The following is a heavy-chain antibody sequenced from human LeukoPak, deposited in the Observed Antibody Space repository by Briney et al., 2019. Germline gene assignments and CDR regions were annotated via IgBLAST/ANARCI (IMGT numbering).Heavy chain of an antibody. Sequence: GGSLRLSCAASGFTFDDYAMHWVRQAPGKGLEWVSLISGDGGSTYYADSVKGRFTISRDNSKNSLYLQMNRLRTEDTALYYCAKVASGYYTQEDAFDIWGQGTMVTVSS. CDR2: ISGDGGST. CDR1: GFTFDDYA. D-gene: IGHD3-22*01. CDR3: AKVASGYYTQEDAFDI. J-gene: IGHJ3*02. V-gene: IGHV3-43*02.